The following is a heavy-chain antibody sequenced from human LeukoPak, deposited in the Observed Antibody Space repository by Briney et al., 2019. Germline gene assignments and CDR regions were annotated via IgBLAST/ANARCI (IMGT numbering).Heavy chain of an antibody. CDR1: RITFSTYG. Sequence: GGSLRLSCAASRITFSTYGMHWVRPAPGKGLEWVAFVRYDGNNKYYADSVKGRFTISRDNSKNTLYLQMNSLRAEDTAIYYCARDAWFDPWGQGTVVTVSS. V-gene: IGHV3-30*02. J-gene: IGHJ5*02. CDR2: VRYDGNNK. CDR3: ARDAWFDP.